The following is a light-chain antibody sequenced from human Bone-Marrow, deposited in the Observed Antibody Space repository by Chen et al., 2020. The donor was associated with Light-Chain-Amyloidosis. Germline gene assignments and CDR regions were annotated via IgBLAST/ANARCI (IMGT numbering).Light chain of an antibody. CDR2: RDT. CDR3: QSADSSGTYEVI. V-gene: IGLV3-25*03. J-gene: IGLJ2*01. CDR1: DLPTKY. Sequence: SYELTQPPSVSVSPGQTARITCYGDDLPTKYAYWYQQKPGQAPVLVIHRDTERPSGISERFSGYSSGTTATLTISGVQAEDEADYHCQSADSSGTYEVIFCGGTKLTVL.